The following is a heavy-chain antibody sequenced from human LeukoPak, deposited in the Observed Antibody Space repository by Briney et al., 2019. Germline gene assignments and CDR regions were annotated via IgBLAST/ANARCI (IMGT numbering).Heavy chain of an antibody. J-gene: IGHJ3*02. V-gene: IGHV3-23*01. D-gene: IGHD3-22*01. CDR1: GFTFSTYA. Sequence: PGGSLRLSCIASGFTFSTYAMSWVRQAPGEGLEWVSVISGSGGSTHYTDSVKGRFTISRDNSKNTLHLQMTSLRAEDTALYYCAKECGRDYDDRAFDIWGQGTMVTVSS. CDR3: AKECGRDYDDRAFDI. CDR2: ISGSGGST.